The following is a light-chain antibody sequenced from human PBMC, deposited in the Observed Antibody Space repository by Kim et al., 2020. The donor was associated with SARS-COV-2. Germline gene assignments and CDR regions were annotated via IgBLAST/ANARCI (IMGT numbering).Light chain of an antibody. CDR1: HNIINY. CDR3: QKYNSAPHT. CDR2: GAS. J-gene: IGKJ4*01. V-gene: IGKV1-27*01. Sequence: DIQMIQSPSSLSASVGDRVTITCRASHNIINYLAWYQQKPGKSPKLLIYGASFLQSGVPSRFSGSGSGTDFTLTISSLQPGDVATYYCQKYNSAPHTFGGGTKVDIK.